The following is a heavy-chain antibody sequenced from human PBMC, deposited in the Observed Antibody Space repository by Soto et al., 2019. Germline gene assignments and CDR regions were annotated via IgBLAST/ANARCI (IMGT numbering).Heavy chain of an antibody. CDR3: ARDFYCSGGSCYNPFDY. CDR1: GYTFTSYY. V-gene: IGHV1-46*03. D-gene: IGHD2-15*01. Sequence: SVNVSCKASGYTFTSYYMHWVRQAPGQGLEWMGIINPSGGSTSYAQKFQGRVTMTRDTSTSTVYMELSSLRSEDTAVYYCARDFYCSGGSCYNPFDYWGQGTLVTVSS. J-gene: IGHJ4*02. CDR2: INPSGGST.